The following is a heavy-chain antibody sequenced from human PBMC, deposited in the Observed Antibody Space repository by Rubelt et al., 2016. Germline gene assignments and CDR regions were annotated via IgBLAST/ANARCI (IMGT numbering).Heavy chain of an antibody. D-gene: IGHD6-19*01. J-gene: IGHJ4*02. CDR1: GFTFTTYA. CDR3: ARGMQSSGWSPGNYFDY. CDR2: ISTRSTVI. Sequence: EVQLVESGGGLVKPGGSLRLSCAASGFTFTTYAMHWVRQAPGKGLEWLSYISTRSTVIHYADSVKGRFTISRDNAKNSLFRQRDSPRADDSALYYCARGMQSSGWSPGNYFDYWGQGTLVTVSS. V-gene: IGHV3-21*05.